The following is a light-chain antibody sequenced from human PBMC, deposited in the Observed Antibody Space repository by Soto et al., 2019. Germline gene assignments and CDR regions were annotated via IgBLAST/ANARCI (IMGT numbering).Light chain of an antibody. V-gene: IGLV1-40*01. CDR2: GNS. CDR1: SSNIGAGYD. J-gene: IGLJ2*01. Sequence: QSVLTQPPSVSGAPGQRVTISCTGSSSNIGAGYDVHWYQQLPGTAPKLLIYGNSNRPSGVPDRFSGSKSGTSASLAITGLQAEEEADYYCQSYDSSLSVVFGGGTKHTVL. CDR3: QSYDSSLSVV.